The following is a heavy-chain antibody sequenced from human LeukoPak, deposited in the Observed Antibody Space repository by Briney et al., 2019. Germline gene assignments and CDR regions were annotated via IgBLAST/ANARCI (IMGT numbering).Heavy chain of an antibody. CDR2: INPNSGGT. V-gene: IGHV1-2*02. J-gene: IGHJ5*02. CDR1: GYISTDFY. D-gene: IGHD4-17*01. CDR3: ARGIYGDPTNWFDP. Sequence: GASVKVSCKTSGYISTDFYLHWVRQAPGQGLEWMGWINPNSGGTNYAQKFQGRVTMTRDTSISTAYMELSRLRSDDTAVYYCARGIYGDPTNWFDPWGQGTLVTVSS.